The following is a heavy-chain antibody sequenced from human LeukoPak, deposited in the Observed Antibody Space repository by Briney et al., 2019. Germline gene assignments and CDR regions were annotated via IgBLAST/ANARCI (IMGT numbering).Heavy chain of an antibody. CDR1: GFTVSSNC. Sequence: GGSLRLSCAASGFTVSSNCMSWVRQAPGKGLEWVPVIYSGGTTNYADSVKGRFTISRDNSKNTLFLQMNSLRAEDTAVYYCARGGYSSSWYHFDYWGQGTLVTVSS. V-gene: IGHV3-53*01. CDR3: ARGGYSSSWYHFDY. J-gene: IGHJ4*02. CDR2: IYSGGTT. D-gene: IGHD6-13*01.